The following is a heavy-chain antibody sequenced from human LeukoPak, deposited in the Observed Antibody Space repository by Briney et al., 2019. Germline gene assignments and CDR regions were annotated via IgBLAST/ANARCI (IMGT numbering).Heavy chain of an antibody. CDR1: GFTVSSNF. V-gene: IGHV3-53*05. CDR2: IYSGGST. D-gene: IGHD6-13*01. Sequence: GGSLRLSCAASGFTVSSNFMSWVRQAPGKGLEWVSVIYSGGSTYYADSVKGRFTISGDNSKNTLYLQMNSLRPEDTALYYCAKVGIAAALPDYWGQGTLVTVSS. J-gene: IGHJ4*02. CDR3: AKVGIAAALPDY.